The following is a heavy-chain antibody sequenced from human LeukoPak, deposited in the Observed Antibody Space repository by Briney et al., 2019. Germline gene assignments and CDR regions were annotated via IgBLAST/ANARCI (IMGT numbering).Heavy chain of an antibody. Sequence: SETLSLTCSVSNGSISSGAHYWSWIRQPPGKGLEWIGFIYHSGSTYYSPSLRSRVTMSLDRSKNQFSLNLNSVTGADTAVYYCVRQVPAPGNWFDPWGQGTLVIVSS. J-gene: IGHJ5*02. V-gene: IGHV4-30-2*01. CDR2: IYHSGST. CDR1: NGSISSGAHY. D-gene: IGHD2-2*01. CDR3: VRQVPAPGNWFDP.